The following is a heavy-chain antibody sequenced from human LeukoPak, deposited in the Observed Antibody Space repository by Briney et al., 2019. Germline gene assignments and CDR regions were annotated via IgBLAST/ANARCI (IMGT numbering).Heavy chain of an antibody. CDR1: GGSISSSSYY. CDR3: ARLTLDYGDLH. Sequence: PSETLSLTCTVSGGSISSSSYYWGWLRQPPGKGLERIGTIYYSGSTYYNPSLKSRVTISVDRSKNQFSLKLSSVTAADTAMYYCARLTLDYGDLHWGQGTLVTVSS. D-gene: IGHD4-17*01. CDR2: IYYSGST. V-gene: IGHV4-39*01. J-gene: IGHJ4*02.